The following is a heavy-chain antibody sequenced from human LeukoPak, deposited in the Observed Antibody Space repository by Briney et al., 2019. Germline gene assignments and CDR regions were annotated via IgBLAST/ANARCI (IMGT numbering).Heavy chain of an antibody. CDR2: INPNSGGT. Sequence: ASVKVSCKASGCTFTGYYMHWVRQAPGQGLEWMGRINPNSGGTNYAQKFQGRVTMTRDTSISTAYMELSRLRSDDTAVYYCARDSSRHYYYYYMDVWGKGTTVTVSS. CDR1: GCTFTGYY. J-gene: IGHJ6*03. D-gene: IGHD6-13*01. V-gene: IGHV1-2*06. CDR3: ARDSSRHYYYYYMDV.